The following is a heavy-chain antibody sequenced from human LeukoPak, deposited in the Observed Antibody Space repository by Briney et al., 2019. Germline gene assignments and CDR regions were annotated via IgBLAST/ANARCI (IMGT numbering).Heavy chain of an antibody. J-gene: IGHJ4*02. Sequence: KASETLSLTCAVYGGSFSGYYWSWIRQPPGKGLEWIGEINHSGSTNYNPSLKSRVTISVDTSKNQFSLELSSVTAADTAVYYCARRGLYGLIYWGQETLVTVSS. CDR3: ARRGLYGLIY. CDR2: INHSGST. D-gene: IGHD2/OR15-2a*01. V-gene: IGHV4-34*01. CDR1: GGSFSGYY.